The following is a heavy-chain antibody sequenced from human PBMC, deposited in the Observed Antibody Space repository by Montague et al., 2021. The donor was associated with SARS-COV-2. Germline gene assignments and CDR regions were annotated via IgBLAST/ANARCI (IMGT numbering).Heavy chain of an antibody. V-gene: IGHV4-39*01. J-gene: IGHJ5*02. CDR2: IYYSGST. CDR3: AGRGVRYSSSWYSYWFDP. D-gene: IGHD6-13*01. Sequence: SETLSLTCTVSGGSISSSSYYWGWIRQPPGKGLAWIGSIYYSGSTYYNPSLKSRVTISVDTSKNQFSLKLSSVTAADTAVYYCAGRGVRYSSSWYSYWFDPWGQGTLVTVSS. CDR1: GGSISSSSYY.